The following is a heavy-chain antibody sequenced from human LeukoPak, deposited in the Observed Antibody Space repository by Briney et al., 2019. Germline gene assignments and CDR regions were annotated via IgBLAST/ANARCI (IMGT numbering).Heavy chain of an antibody. V-gene: IGHV3-48*01. CDR2: ISTSSITK. J-gene: IGHJ5*01. CDR3: AKEMGFCSGGSCYRWFDS. CDR1: GFTFSTYS. D-gene: IGHD2-15*01. Sequence: PGGSLRLSCAASGFTFSTYSMSWVRQAPGKGPEWLSYISTSSITKYYADSVKGRFTISRDDAKNSLSLQMNSLRADDTAVYYCAKEMGFCSGGSCYRWFDSWGQGTLVTLSS.